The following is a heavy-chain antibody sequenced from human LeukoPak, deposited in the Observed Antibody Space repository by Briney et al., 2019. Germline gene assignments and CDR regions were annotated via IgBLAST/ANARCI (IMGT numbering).Heavy chain of an antibody. V-gene: IGHV3-33*01. CDR2: IWYDGSNE. CDR3: ARDRLLIYYFDY. CDR1: GFTLSSYC. Sequence: GGSLRLSCAASGFTLSSYCMHWVRQPPGKGLEWVAVIWYDGSNEYYADSVKGRFTISRDNSKNTLYLQMNSLRAEDTAVYYCARDRLLIYYFDYWGQGTLVTVSS. D-gene: IGHD3-10*01. J-gene: IGHJ4*02.